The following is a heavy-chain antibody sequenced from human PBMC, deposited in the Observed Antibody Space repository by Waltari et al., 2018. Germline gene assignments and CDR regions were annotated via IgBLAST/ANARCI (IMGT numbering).Heavy chain of an antibody. J-gene: IGHJ4*02. V-gene: IGHV3-30-3*01. D-gene: IGHD2-15*01. CDR1: GFTFSSYA. Sequence: QVQLVESGGGVVQPGRSLRLSCAASGFTFSSYAMHWVRQAPGKGLEWVAVISYDGSNKYYADSVKGRFTISRDNSKNTLDLQMNSLRAEDTAVYYCASPPLPATIPSSTRFDYWGQGTLVTVSS. CDR3: ASPPLPATIPSSTRFDY. CDR2: ISYDGSNK.